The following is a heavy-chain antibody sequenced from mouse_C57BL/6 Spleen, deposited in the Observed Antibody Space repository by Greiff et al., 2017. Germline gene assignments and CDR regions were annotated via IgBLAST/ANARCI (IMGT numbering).Heavy chain of an antibody. V-gene: IGHV5-6*01. Sequence: EVKLVESGGDLVKPGGSLKLSCAASGFTFSSYGMSWVRQTPDKRLEWVANISSGGSYIYYPDTVKGRFTISRDNDKNTLYLQMTSLKSEDTAMYYCASGIYYDYDVSPNWGQGTLVTVSA. CDR1: GFTFSSYG. CDR2: ISSGGSYI. D-gene: IGHD2-4*01. CDR3: ASGIYYDYDVSPN. J-gene: IGHJ3*01.